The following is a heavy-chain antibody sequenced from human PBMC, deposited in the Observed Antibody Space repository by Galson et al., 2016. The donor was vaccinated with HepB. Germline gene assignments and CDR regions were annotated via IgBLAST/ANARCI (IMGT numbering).Heavy chain of an antibody. V-gene: IGHV3-48*03. J-gene: IGHJ4*02. CDR3: ARDVVGAAFDS. CDR2: IGRSGSPI. Sequence: SLRLSCAASGLTFSSYEMSWIRQGPGKELEWVSYIGRSGSPIYYADSVQGRFTISRDNAKNSLYLQMNSLRAEDTAVYYCARDVVGAAFDSWGQGTLVTVSS. CDR1: GLTFSSYE. D-gene: IGHD1-26*01.